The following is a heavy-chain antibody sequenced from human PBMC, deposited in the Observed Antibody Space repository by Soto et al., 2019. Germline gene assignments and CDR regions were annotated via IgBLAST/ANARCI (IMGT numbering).Heavy chain of an antibody. D-gene: IGHD3-9*01. V-gene: IGHV4-31*03. CDR1: GGSISSGGYY. CDR2: IYYSGST. J-gene: IGHJ3*02. Sequence: QVQLQESGPGLVKPSQTLSLTCTVSGGSISSGGYYWSWIRQHPGKGLEWIGYIYYSGSTYYNPSLKSRVTISVDTFKNQFSLKLSSVNAADTAVYYCVSMPPRNYDILTGYYTDAFDIWGQGTMVTVSS. CDR3: VSMPPRNYDILTGYYTDAFDI.